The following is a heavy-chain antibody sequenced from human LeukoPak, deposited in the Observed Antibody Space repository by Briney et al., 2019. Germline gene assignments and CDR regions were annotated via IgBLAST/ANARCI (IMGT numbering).Heavy chain of an antibody. CDR1: GFTLSSYA. CDR3: AKGVAYYYDSSGYYYFGY. J-gene: IGHJ4*02. D-gene: IGHD3-22*01. CDR2: ISVSGNT. V-gene: IGHV3-23*01. Sequence: GGSLRLSCAASGFTLSSYAMSWVRQGPGKGLEWVSAISVSGNTYHADSVKGRFTISRDSSKNTLYLQMNSLRAEDTAVYYCAKGVAYYYDSSGYYYFGYWGQGTLVTVSS.